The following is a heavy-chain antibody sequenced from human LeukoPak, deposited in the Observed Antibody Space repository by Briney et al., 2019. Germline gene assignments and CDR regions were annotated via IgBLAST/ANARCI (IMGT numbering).Heavy chain of an antibody. CDR3: ARENFAMDY. CDR1: GGSISSGGYY. V-gene: IGHV4-30-2*01. J-gene: IGHJ4*02. Sequence: SQTLSLTCTVSGGSISSGGYYWSWIRQPPGKGLEWIGYIYHSGSIYYNPSLKSRVTISVDRSKNQFSLKLSSVTAADTAVYYCARENFAMDYWGQGTLVTVSS. D-gene: IGHD2/OR15-2a*01. CDR2: IYHSGSI.